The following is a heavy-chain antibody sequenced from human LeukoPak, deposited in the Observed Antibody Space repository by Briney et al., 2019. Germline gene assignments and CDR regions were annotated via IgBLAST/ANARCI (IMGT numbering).Heavy chain of an antibody. D-gene: IGHD3-22*01. Sequence: GESLKISCKGSGYSFTSYWIGWVRQMPGKGLELMVIIYPCYSDTRYSTSFTGQVTISADKSISTAYLQWSSLKASDTAMYYCARRDSSGYQSFDYWGQGTMVTVSS. CDR3: ARRDSSGYQSFDY. J-gene: IGHJ4*02. V-gene: IGHV5-51*01. CDR1: GYSFTSYW. CDR2: IYPCYSDT.